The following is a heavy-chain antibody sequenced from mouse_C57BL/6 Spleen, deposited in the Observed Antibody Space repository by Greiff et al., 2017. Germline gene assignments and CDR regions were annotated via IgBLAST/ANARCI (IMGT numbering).Heavy chain of an antibody. CDR2: INPGSGGT. J-gene: IGHJ4*01. V-gene: IGHV1-54*01. CDR1: GYTFTNYL. Sequence: VQLQQSGAELVRPGASVKVSCKASGYTFTNYLIPWVKQRPGQGLEWIGVINPGSGGTNYNEKFKGKATLTADKSSSTAYMQLSSLTSEDAAIYFYERARDYDCDREAVDDWGQGTSVTVSS. D-gene: IGHD2-4*01. CDR3: ERARDYDCDREAVDD.